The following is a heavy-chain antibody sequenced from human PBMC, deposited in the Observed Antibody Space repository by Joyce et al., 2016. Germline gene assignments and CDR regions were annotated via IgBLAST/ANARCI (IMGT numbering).Heavy chain of an antibody. Sequence: QITLKESGPTLAKPTETLTLTCTFSGFSLSGGVVGVGWIRQPPGKALEWVALIYWNDAKRYHPPLTCRHTIAKDTSKNQVVLTMANMDPVDTGTYFCVPTPYATADYGNWFDPWGKGILVAVSS. J-gene: IGHJ5*02. CDR1: GFSLSGGVVG. CDR3: VPTPYATADYGNWFDP. CDR2: IYWNDAK. D-gene: IGHD4/OR15-4a*01. V-gene: IGHV2-5*04.